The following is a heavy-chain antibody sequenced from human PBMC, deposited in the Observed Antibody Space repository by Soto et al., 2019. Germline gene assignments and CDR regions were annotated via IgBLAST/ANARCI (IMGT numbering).Heavy chain of an antibody. CDR1: AVSFVSHD. J-gene: IGHJ3*02. CDR2: TSGSGYNT. Sequence: GGSLRLSCEASAVSFVSHDMSRVRLVSGKGLEWVATTSGSGYNTQYADSVKGRFTVSRDNFRTSLFLQMNSLTAEDTAIYYCATFLRGVAGTPYDAFDIWGPGTMVTVSS. D-gene: IGHD6-19*01. V-gene: IGHV3-23*01. CDR3: ATFLRGVAGTPYDAFDI.